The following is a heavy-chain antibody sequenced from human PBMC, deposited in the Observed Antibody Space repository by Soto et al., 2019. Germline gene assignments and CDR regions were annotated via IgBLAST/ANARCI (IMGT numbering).Heavy chain of an antibody. D-gene: IGHD3-22*01. Sequence: GASVKVSCKASGGTFSSYAISWVRQAPGQGLEWMGGIIPIFGTANYAQKFQGRVTITADESTSTAYMELSSLRSEDTAVYYCATALPQPEIVVVITTDPSFDYWGQGTLVTVSS. CDR1: GGTFSSYA. V-gene: IGHV1-69*13. CDR3: ATALPQPEIVVVITTDPSFDY. CDR2: IIPIFGTA. J-gene: IGHJ4*02.